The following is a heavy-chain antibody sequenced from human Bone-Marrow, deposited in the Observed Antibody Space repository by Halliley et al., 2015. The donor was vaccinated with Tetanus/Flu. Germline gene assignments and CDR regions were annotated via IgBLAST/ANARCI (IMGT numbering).Heavy chain of an antibody. CDR3: ASGTAVTEFGFDF. D-gene: IGHD4-4*01. CDR2: IYNSGTP. J-gene: IGHJ4*02. V-gene: IGHV4-31*02. Sequence: LELIGNIYNSGTPYYNPSLKSRVSISVDPSKNQFSLRLRSVTAADTAVFYCASGTAVTEFGFDFWGPGTLVTVSS.